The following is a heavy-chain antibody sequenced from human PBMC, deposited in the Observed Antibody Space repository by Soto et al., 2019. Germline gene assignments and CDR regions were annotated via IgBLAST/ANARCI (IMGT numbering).Heavy chain of an antibody. CDR3: ARADIVVVPAARFLFDP. CDR1: GGSISSYY. V-gene: IGHV4-59*01. D-gene: IGHD2-2*01. CDR2: IYYSGST. Sequence: QVQLQESGPGLVKPSETLSLTCTVSGGSISSYYWSWIRQPPGKGLEWIGYIYYSGSTNYNPSLTSRVTISVDTSKNQFSLKLSSVTAADTAVYYCARADIVVVPAARFLFDPWGQGTLVTVSS. J-gene: IGHJ5*02.